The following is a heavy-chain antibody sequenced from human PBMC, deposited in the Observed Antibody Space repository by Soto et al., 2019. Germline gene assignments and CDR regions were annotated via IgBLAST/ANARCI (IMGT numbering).Heavy chain of an antibody. Sequence: ASVKVSCKTSGYTFTTYGVSWVRQAPGQGLEWMGWISPKTGNTNYAQRFQGRVTMTTDTSTSTAYMELRSLRSDDTAVYYCARDVCCNGGTCYSYEPVGNWFDPWGQGTPVTVSS. CDR3: ARDVCCNGGTCYSYEPVGNWFDP. D-gene: IGHD2-15*01. CDR1: GYTFTTYG. J-gene: IGHJ5*02. CDR2: ISPKTGNT. V-gene: IGHV1-18*01.